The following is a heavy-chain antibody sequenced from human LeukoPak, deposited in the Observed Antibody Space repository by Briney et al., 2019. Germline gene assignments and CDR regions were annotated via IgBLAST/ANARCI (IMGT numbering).Heavy chain of an antibody. Sequence: SETLSLTCTVSGGSISSYYWSWIRQPPGKGLEWIGYIYYSGSTNYNPSLKSRVTISVDTSKNQFSLKLSSVTAADTAVYYCARSGIGVNWFDPWGQGTLVTVSS. J-gene: IGHJ5*02. CDR1: GGSISSYY. V-gene: IGHV4-59*08. D-gene: IGHD3-10*01. CDR3: ARSGIGVNWFDP. CDR2: IYYSGST.